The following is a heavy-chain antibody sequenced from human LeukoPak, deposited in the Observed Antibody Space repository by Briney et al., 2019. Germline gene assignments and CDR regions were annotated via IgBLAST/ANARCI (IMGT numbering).Heavy chain of an antibody. CDR2: IYTRGST. V-gene: IGHV4-59*10. D-gene: IGHD4-17*01. CDR1: GGSLSSYY. Sequence: PSQTLSLTCAVSGGSLSSYYWSWVRQPAGNGLEWIGRIYTRGSTNYNPSLKSRVTMSVDTSKNHFSLKLSSVTAADTAVYYCARSGVTTWGRYYYYYMDVWGKGTTVTVSS. J-gene: IGHJ6*03. CDR3: ARSGVTTWGRYYYYYMDV.